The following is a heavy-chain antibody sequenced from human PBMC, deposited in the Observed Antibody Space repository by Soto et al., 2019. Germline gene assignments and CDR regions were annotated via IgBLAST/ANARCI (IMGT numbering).Heavy chain of an antibody. CDR3: VRDASGGTSMDV. CDR1: GFIFSNYG. D-gene: IGHD2-15*01. J-gene: IGHJ6*02. V-gene: IGHV3-33*01. CDR2: IWYDGTNK. Sequence: QVQLAESGGGVVQPGRSLRLSCAASGFIFSNYGMYWVRQAPGQGLEWVAVIWYDGTNKYYAASVKGRFTISRDNSKNTLYLQMNSLTGEDTAVYYCVRDASGGTSMDVWGQGTTVSVSS.